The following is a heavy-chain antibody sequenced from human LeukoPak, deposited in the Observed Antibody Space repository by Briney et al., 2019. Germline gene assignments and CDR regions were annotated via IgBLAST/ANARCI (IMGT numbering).Heavy chain of an antibody. CDR1: GFTFRTYG. Sequence: GGSLRLSCAASGFTFRTYGMHWVRQAPGKGLEWVAVIWYDGSNRYYADSVKGRFTISRDNSKNTVYLQMNSLRVEDTAVYYCARDLIAVAGTSQFDPWGQGILVTVSS. J-gene: IGHJ5*02. CDR3: ARDLIAVAGTSQFDP. D-gene: IGHD6-19*01. V-gene: IGHV3-33*01. CDR2: IWYDGSNR.